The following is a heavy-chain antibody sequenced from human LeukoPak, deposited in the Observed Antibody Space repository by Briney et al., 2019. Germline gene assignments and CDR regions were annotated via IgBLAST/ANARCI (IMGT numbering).Heavy chain of an antibody. CDR1: GVSISRYY. CDR2: IYYSGCT. V-gene: IGHV4-59*01. CDR3: ARGHGGGSCSGAFDI. Sequence: SETLSLTCTVSGVSISRYYWSWIRQPPGKGLEWSAYIYYSGCTSYIPSLKSRVAISTNTSKKQFSLKLISVTAADTAVYYCARGHGGGSCSGAFDIWGQGTMVTVSS. J-gene: IGHJ3*02. D-gene: IGHD2-15*01.